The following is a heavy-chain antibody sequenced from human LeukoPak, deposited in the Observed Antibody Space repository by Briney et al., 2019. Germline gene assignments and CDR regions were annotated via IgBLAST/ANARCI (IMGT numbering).Heavy chain of an antibody. D-gene: IGHD5-18*01. V-gene: IGHV4-39*01. Sequence: SETLSLTCTVSGGSISSSSYYWGWIRQPPGKGLEWIGSIYYSGSTYYNPPLKSRATISVDTSKKQFSLKLSYVTAGHTAVYYCASHGDTAMVDYWGQGTLVTVSS. CDR1: GGSISSSSYY. CDR3: ASHGDTAMVDY. CDR2: IYYSGST. J-gene: IGHJ4*02.